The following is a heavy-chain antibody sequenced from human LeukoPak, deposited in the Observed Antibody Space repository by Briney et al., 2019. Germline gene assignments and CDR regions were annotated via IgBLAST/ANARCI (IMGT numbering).Heavy chain of an antibody. V-gene: IGHV4-59*01. CDR1: GGSISSYY. CDR3: ARGFYGSGSYHNWFDP. J-gene: IGHJ5*02. Sequence: SETLSLTCTVSGGSISSYYWSWIRQPPGKGLEWIGYIYYSGSTNYNPSLKSRVTISVDTSKNQFSLKLSSVTAADTAVYYCARGFYGSGSYHNWFDPWGQGTLLTVSS. CDR2: IYYSGST. D-gene: IGHD3-10*01.